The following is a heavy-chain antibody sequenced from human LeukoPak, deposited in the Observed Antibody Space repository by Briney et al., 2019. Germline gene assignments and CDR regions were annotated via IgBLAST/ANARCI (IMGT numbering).Heavy chain of an antibody. CDR2: IYYDGSKK. V-gene: IGHV3-33*01. J-gene: IGHJ2*01. CDR1: RFTFRNYG. D-gene: IGHD7-27*01. Sequence: PGGSLRLSCAASRFTFRNYGMYWVRQAPGKGLEWVAIIYYDGSKKYYADSVKGRFSISRDNSKNTLYLQMNSLRAEDTAVYFCARVLGTEGFWYLDLWGRGTLVTVSS. CDR3: ARVLGTEGFWYLDL.